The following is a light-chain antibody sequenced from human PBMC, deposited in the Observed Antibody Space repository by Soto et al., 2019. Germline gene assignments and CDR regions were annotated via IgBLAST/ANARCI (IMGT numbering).Light chain of an antibody. CDR2: GAS. CDR1: QSINND. Sequence: EVVMTQSPATLSVSPGERATLSCRASQSINNDLAWYQHKPGQAPRLLIYGASTRATGIPARFSGSGSGTDFTLTISSLQSEDFAVYYCQQRSNWPPITFGQGTRLEIK. J-gene: IGKJ5*01. CDR3: QQRSNWPPIT. V-gene: IGKV3-15*01.